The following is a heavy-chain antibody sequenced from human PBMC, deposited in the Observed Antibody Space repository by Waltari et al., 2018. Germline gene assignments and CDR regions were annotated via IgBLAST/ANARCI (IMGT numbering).Heavy chain of an antibody. V-gene: IGHV3-21*01. CDR3: ARSEKRGGITMVRGVPDAFDI. J-gene: IGHJ3*02. D-gene: IGHD3-10*01. CDR1: GFTFSSYS. Sequence: EVQLVESGGGLVKPGGSLRLSCTASGFTFSSYSMNWVRQAPGKGLEWVSSISSSSSYIYYADSVKGRFTISRDNAKNSLYLQMNSRRAEDTAVYYCARSEKRGGITMVRGVPDAFDIWGQGTMVTVSS. CDR2: ISSSSSYI.